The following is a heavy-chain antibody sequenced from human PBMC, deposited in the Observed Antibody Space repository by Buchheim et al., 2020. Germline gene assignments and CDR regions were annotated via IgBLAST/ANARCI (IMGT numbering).Heavy chain of an antibody. V-gene: IGHV1-2*02. D-gene: IGHD2-2*02. Sequence: QVQLVQSGAEVKKPGASVKVSCKASGYTFTGYYMHWVRQAPGQGLEWMGWINPNSGGTNYAQKFQGRVTMTRDTSISTAYMELSRLRSEDTAVYYCARWDIVVVPAAITGYYYGMDVWGQGTT. CDR2: INPNSGGT. CDR3: ARWDIVVVPAAITGYYYGMDV. J-gene: IGHJ6*02. CDR1: GYTFTGYY.